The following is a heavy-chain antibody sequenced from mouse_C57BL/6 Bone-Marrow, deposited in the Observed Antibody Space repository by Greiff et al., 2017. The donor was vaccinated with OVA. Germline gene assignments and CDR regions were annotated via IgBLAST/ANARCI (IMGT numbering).Heavy chain of an antibody. J-gene: IGHJ1*03. V-gene: IGHV5-16*01. CDR2: INYDGSST. CDR3: ARDLWYFDV. Sequence: EVKLMESEGGLVQPGSSMKLSCTASGFTFSDYYMALVRQVPEKGLEWVANINYDGSSTYYLDSLKSRFIISRDNAKNILYLQMSSLKSEDTATYYCARDLWYFDVWGTGTTVTVSS. CDR1: GFTFSDYY.